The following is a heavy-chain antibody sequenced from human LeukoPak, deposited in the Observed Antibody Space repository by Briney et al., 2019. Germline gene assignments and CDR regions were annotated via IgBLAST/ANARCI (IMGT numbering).Heavy chain of an antibody. D-gene: IGHD3-9*01. V-gene: IGHV4-59*11. CDR3: ARGVYDILTGYYPRYFDY. CDR1: GGSFSGHY. CDR2: IYYSGST. J-gene: IGHJ4*02. Sequence: SETLSLTCAVYGGSFSGHYWSWIRQPPGKGLEWIGYIYYSGSTNYNPSLKSRVTISVDTSKNQFSLKLSSVTAADTAVYYCARGVYDILTGYYPRYFDYWGQGTLVTVSS.